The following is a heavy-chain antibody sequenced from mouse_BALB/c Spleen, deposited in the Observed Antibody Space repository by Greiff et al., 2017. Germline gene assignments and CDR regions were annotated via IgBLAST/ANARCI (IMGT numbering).Heavy chain of an antibody. V-gene: IGHV14-3*02. CDR3: ARGSGSTSMDY. D-gene: IGHD1-1*01. J-gene: IGHJ4*01. CDR2: IDPANGNT. Sequence: VQLQQSGAELVKPGASVKLSCTASGFNIKDTYMHWVKQRPEQGLEWIGRIDPANGNTKYDPKFQGKATITAGTSSNTAYLQLSSLTSEDTAVYYCARGSGSTSMDYWGQGTSVTVSS. CDR1: GFNIKDTY.